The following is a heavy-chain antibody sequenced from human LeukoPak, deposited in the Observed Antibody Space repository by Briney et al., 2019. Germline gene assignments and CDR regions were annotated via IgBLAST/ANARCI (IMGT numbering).Heavy chain of an antibody. J-gene: IGHJ6*04. CDR3: AKDSTYYGMDV. CDR1: GFTFSSYG. V-gene: IGHV3-30*18. Sequence: PGGSLRLSCAASGFTFSSYGMQWVRQAPGKGLEGVAVISYDGSNKYYADSVKGRFTISRDNSKNTLYLQMNSLRAEDTAVYYCAKDSTYYGMDVWGKGTTVTVSS. CDR2: ISYDGSNK.